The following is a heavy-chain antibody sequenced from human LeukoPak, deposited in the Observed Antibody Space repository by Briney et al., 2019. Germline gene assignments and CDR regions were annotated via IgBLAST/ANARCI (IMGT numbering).Heavy chain of an antibody. V-gene: IGHV4-59*01. CDR2: IYNSGST. J-gene: IGHJ4*02. CDR3: ARAYKGDIWFGELLLDY. Sequence: SSETLSLTCSVSGGSISSYYWCWIRQPPGKGLEWIGYIYNSGSTNSNPSLKSRVTISVDTSKNQFSLKLSSVTAADTAVYYCARAYKGDIWFGELLLDYWGQGTLVTVSS. D-gene: IGHD3-10*01. CDR1: GGSISSYY.